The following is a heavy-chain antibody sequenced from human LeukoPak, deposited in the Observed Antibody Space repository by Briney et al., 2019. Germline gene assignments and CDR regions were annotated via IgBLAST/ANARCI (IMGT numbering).Heavy chain of an antibody. J-gene: IGHJ4*02. CDR1: GFTFSSYA. CDR3: AKDWNDAGFFDY. Sequence: PGGSLRLSCAASGFTFSSYAMSWVRQAPGKGLEWVSAISVSGGSTHYADSVKGRFTISRDNSKNTLYLQMNSLRAEDTAVYYCAKDWNDAGFFDYWGQGTLVTVSS. CDR2: ISVSGGST. D-gene: IGHD1-1*01. V-gene: IGHV3-23*01.